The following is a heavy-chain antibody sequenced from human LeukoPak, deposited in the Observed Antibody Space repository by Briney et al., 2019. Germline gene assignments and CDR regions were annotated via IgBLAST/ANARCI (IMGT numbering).Heavy chain of an antibody. CDR1: GGSISSYY. CDR2: IYTSGST. J-gene: IGHJ4*02. D-gene: IGHD3-22*01. V-gene: IGHV4-4*07. CDR3: ARGPYYYDSSGYYNLFDY. Sequence: SETLSLTCTVSGGSISSYYWSWIRQPAGKGLEWIGRIYTSGSTNYNPSLKSRVTISVDTSKNQFSLKLSSVTAADTAVYYCARGPYYYDSSGYYNLFDYWGQGTLVTVSS.